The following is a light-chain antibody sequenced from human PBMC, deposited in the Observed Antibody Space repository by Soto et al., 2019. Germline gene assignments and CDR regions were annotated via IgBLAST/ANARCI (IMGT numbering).Light chain of an antibody. Sequence: EIVLTQSPGTLSLSPGERVTLSCRASETVAGSYLAWYQQKPGQAPRLLIHGASTRATGIADRVSGSGSGTDSNLTISRLEPEDFAVYYCQLYGTSPKTFGQGTKVDIK. V-gene: IGKV3-20*01. CDR1: ETVAGSY. CDR3: QLYGTSPKT. J-gene: IGKJ1*01. CDR2: GAS.